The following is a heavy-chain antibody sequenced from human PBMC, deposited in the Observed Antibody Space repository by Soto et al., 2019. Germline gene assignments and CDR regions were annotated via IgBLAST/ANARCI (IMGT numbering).Heavy chain of an antibody. CDR2: IYPGDSDT. CDR3: AKMVRGVMGGRYYYYGMDV. J-gene: IGHJ6*02. CDR1: GYSLTSYW. V-gene: IGHV5-51*01. Sequence: ESLKISCKGSGYSLTSYWIGWVRQMPGKGLEWMGIIYPGDSDTRYSPSFQGQVTISADKSISTAYLQWSSLKASDTAMYYCAKMVRGVMGGRYYYYGMDVWGQGTTVTVSS. D-gene: IGHD3-10*01.